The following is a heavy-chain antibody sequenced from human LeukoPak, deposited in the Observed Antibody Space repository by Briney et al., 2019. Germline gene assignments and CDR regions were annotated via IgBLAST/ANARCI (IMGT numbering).Heavy chain of an antibody. CDR1: GYTFTGYY. D-gene: IGHD5-12*01. V-gene: IGHV1-2*02. Sequence: ASVKVSCKASGYTFTGYYMHWVRQAPGQGLEWMGWINPNSGGTNYAQKFQGRVTMTRDTSISTAYMELSRLRSDDTAVYYCASPGSGYKGTYYYGMDVWGQGTTVTVSS. J-gene: IGHJ6*02. CDR3: ASPGSGYKGTYYYGMDV. CDR2: INPNSGGT.